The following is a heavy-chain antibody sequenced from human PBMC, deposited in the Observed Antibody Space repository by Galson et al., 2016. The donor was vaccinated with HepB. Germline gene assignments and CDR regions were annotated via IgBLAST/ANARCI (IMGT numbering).Heavy chain of an antibody. CDR1: GFTFSSYG. J-gene: IGHJ4*02. V-gene: IGHV3-33*01. D-gene: IGHD6-6*01. CDR2: IWFNGSNK. CDR3: ARPLYCSSSEYFDY. Sequence: SLRLSCAASGFTFSSYGMHWVRQAPGKGLEWVAVIWFNGSNKYYADSVKGRFTISRDNSKNTLYLEMNNLRAEDTAVYYCARPLYCSSSEYFDYWGQGTLVTVSS.